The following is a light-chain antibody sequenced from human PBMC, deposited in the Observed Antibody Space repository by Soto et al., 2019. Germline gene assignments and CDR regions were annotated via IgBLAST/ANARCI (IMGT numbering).Light chain of an antibody. J-gene: IGKJ4*01. V-gene: IGKV3-15*01. Sequence: EIVMTQSPATLSVSPGERATLSCRASQSVNSNLAWYQQKPGQAPRLLIYGASTRATGIPARFSGSGSGTEFTLTISSLQSEYFAVYYCQQYNDWPLTFGGGNKVDIK. CDR2: GAS. CDR1: QSVNSN. CDR3: QQYNDWPLT.